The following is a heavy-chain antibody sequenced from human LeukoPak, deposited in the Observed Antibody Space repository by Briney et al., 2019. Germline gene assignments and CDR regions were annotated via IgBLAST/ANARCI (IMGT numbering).Heavy chain of an antibody. Sequence: GASVRVSCKVSGSKFITYYIHWVRQSPGQGLEWMGRINPNGGATDYAPKFQGRLTLTKDTSTTTTAYMDLNSLRFDDTAVYYCAENMDVWGQGTTVTVSS. CDR3: AENMDV. CDR1: GSKFITYY. J-gene: IGHJ6*01. CDR2: INPNGGAT. V-gene: IGHV1-2*02.